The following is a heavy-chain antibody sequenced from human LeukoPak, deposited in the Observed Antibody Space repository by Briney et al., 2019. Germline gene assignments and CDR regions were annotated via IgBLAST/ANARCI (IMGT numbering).Heavy chain of an antibody. CDR3: AREQRFLERLGYYGMDV. V-gene: IGHV3-33*01. J-gene: IGHJ6*02. CDR2: IWYDGSNK. Sequence: GGSLRLSCAASGFTFSSYGMHWVRQAPGKGLEWVAVIWYDGSNKYYADSVKGRFTISRDNSKNTLYLQMNSLRAEDTAVYYCAREQRFLERLGYYGMDVWGQGTTVTVSS. D-gene: IGHD3-3*01. CDR1: GFTFSSYG.